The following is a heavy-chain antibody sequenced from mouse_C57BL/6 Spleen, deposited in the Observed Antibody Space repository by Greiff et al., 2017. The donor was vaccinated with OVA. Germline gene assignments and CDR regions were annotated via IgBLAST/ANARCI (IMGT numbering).Heavy chain of an antibody. CDR3: ARFYYGKEGYCDV. CDR2: IWTGGGT. V-gene: IGHV2-9-1*01. J-gene: IGHJ1*03. CDR1: GFSLTSYA. Sequence: VKLVESGPGLVAPSQSLSITCTVSGFSLTSYAISWVRQPPGKGLEWLGVIWTGGGTNYNSALKSRLRIIKYNSKSQVFLKRSSLQTDDTARYYGARFYYGKEGYCDVWGTGTTVTVSS. D-gene: IGHD2-1*01.